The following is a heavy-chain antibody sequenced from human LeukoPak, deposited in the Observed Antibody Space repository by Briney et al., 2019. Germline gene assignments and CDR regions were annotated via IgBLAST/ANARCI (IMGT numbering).Heavy chain of an antibody. D-gene: IGHD6-13*01. Sequence: GGSLRLSCAASGFTFSSYSMNWFRQPPGKGLEWVSSTSSSSSYIYYADSVKGRFTISRDNAKNSLYLQMNSLRAEDTAVYYCARPGIAAAGTDYWGQGTLVTVSS. J-gene: IGHJ4*02. V-gene: IGHV3-21*01. CDR3: ARPGIAAAGTDY. CDR1: GFTFSSYS. CDR2: TSSSSSYI.